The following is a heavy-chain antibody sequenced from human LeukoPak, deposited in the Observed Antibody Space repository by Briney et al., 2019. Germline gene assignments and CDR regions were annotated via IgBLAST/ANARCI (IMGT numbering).Heavy chain of an antibody. CDR1: GFTFSSYA. D-gene: IGHD2-21*01. CDR3: ARDRFRMDV. V-gene: IGHV3-64*01. J-gene: IGHJ6*02. CDR2: ISSNGGST. Sequence: PGGSLRLSCAASGFTFSSYAMHWVRQAPGKGLEYVSAISSNGGSTYYANSVKGRFTISRDNSKNTLYLQMNSLRAEDTAVYYCARDRFRMDVWGQGTTVTVSS.